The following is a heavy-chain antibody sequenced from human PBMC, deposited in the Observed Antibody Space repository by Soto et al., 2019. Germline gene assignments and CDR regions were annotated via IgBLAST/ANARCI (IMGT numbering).Heavy chain of an antibody. CDR3: ARIRVTMVRGVIIRGWCDP. CDR2: IDCDEDK. D-gene: IGHD3-10*01. J-gene: IGHJ5*02. Sequence: ASGPTLVNPTPSLQLTCAFSGFSLSTSGMCVSWIRQPPGKALEWLALIDCDEDKYYSTSLTTSLTISKDTSKNQVVLTMTNMDPVDTAPYYCARIRVTMVRGVIIRGWCDPWGQGTLVTAPQ. CDR1: GFSLSTSGMC. V-gene: IGHV2-70*01.